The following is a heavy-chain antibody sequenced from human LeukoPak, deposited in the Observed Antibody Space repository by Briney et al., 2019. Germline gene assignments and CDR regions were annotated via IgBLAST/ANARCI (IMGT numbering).Heavy chain of an antibody. Sequence: KTSETLSLTCTVSGGSIITYYWSWIRQPAGKGLEWLGRIYTSGSTNYNPSLKSRVTISVDTSKNQFSLKLSSVTAADTAVYYCAREGGYPTGGAMDYWGQGTLVTVSS. CDR1: GGSIITYY. J-gene: IGHJ4*02. D-gene: IGHD6-25*01. CDR3: AREGGYPTGGAMDY. CDR2: IYTSGST. V-gene: IGHV4-4*07.